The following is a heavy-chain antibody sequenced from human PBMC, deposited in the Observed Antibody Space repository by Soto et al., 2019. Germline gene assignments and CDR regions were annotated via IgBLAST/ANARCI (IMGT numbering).Heavy chain of an antibody. CDR3: ARSLLMVEPDNEPFDS. J-gene: IGHJ4*01. V-gene: IGHV3-23*01. D-gene: IGHD2-8*01. Sequence: PGGSLRLSCAASGFPFSSYAMSWVRQTPEKGLEWVAGISGGGNDRYYADFVQGRFTFSRDNSRNILYLQMNSLRAEDTARNYCARSLLMVEPDNEPFDSWGKEPWSPSPQ. CDR1: GFPFSSYA. CDR2: ISGGGNDR.